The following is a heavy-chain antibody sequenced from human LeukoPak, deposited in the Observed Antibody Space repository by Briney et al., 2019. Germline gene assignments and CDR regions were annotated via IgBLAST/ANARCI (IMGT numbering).Heavy chain of an antibody. Sequence: PSETLSLTCTVSGGSISSYYWSWIRQPPGKGLEWIAYIYYSGSTNYNPSLKSRVTISVDTSKNQFSLKLSSVTAADTAVYYCARVWVEDAFDIWGQGTMVTVSS. CDR3: ARVWVEDAFDI. CDR2: IYYSGST. V-gene: IGHV4-59*01. J-gene: IGHJ3*02. D-gene: IGHD1-26*01. CDR1: GGSISSYY.